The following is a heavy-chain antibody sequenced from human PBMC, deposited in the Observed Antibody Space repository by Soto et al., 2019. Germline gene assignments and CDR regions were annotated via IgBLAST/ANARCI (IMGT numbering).Heavy chain of an antibody. J-gene: IGHJ6*02. CDR3: ARAPVGARRDYYYGMDV. CDR1: GFTFSSYG. D-gene: IGHD1-26*01. CDR2: IGDDGSNK. V-gene: IGHV3-33*01. Sequence: QVQLVESGGGVVQPGRSLRLSCAASGFTFSSYGMHWVRQAPGKGLEWVAVIGDDGSNKNYADSVKGRFTISRDNSKNTLYLQRNSLRAEDTAVYYCARAPVGARRDYYYGMDVWGQGTTVTVSS.